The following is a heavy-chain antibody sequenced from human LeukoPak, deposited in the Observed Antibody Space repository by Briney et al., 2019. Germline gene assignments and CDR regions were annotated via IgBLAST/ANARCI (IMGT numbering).Heavy chain of an antibody. J-gene: IGHJ6*02. Sequence: SGGSLRLSCAASGFTFSSYAMHWVRQAPGKGLEWVAVISYDGSNKYYADSVKGRFTISRDNSKNTLYLQMNSLRAEDTAVYYCARDLTMVRGQYYYYGMDVWGQGTTVTVSS. CDR2: ISYDGSNK. V-gene: IGHV3-30-3*01. D-gene: IGHD3-10*01. CDR1: GFTFSSYA. CDR3: ARDLTMVRGQYYYYGMDV.